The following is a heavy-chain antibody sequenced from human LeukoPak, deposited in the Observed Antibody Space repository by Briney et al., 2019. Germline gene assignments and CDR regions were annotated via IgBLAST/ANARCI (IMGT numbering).Heavy chain of an antibody. D-gene: IGHD4-17*01. J-gene: IGHJ6*02. Sequence: GASVKVSCKASGYTFTNYGISWVRQAPGQGLEWVGWISVYNGNTNYAQRLQGRVTMTTDTSTSTAYMELRSLRSDDTAVYYCAREDPTGGADVWGQGTTVTVSS. CDR1: GYTFTNYG. V-gene: IGHV1-18*01. CDR2: ISVYNGNT. CDR3: AREDPTGGADV.